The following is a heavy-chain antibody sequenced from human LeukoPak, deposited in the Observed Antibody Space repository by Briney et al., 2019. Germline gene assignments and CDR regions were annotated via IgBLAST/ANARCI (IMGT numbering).Heavy chain of an antibody. CDR1: GFSFTTYW. D-gene: IGHD2-15*01. J-gene: IGHJ4*02. Sequence: GGSLRLSCATSGFSFTTYWMSWIRQTPGRVLEWVAKIKPDGSEASYVDSVKGRFTISRDNAKNSVYLQMNSLRVEDTAVYYCARGQLADDQWVQGALVTVSS. CDR2: IKPDGSEA. V-gene: IGHV3-7*01. CDR3: ARGQLADDQ.